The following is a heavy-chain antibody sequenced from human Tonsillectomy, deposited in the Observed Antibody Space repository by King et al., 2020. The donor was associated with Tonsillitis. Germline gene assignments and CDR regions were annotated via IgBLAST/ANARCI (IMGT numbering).Heavy chain of an antibody. Sequence: HVQLQESGPGLVKPSETLSLTCTVSGGSISDYYWSWIRQPPGKGLEWIGYIYYTGGTKNNPSLKSRVTMSVDTSKNQFSLNLSSVTAADTAVYYCARHYCSGAGCYPALLLLWGQGTLVTVSS. CDR2: IYYTGGT. CDR1: GGSISDYY. D-gene: IGHD2-15*01. J-gene: IGHJ4*02. V-gene: IGHV4-59*08. CDR3: ARHYCSGAGCYPALLLL.